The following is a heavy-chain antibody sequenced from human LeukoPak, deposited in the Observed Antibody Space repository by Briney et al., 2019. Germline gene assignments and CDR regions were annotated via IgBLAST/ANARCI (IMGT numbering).Heavy chain of an antibody. J-gene: IGHJ4*02. CDR2: ISYDGSNK. V-gene: IGHV3-30*01. D-gene: IGHD6-6*01. CDR1: GFTFSSYA. CDR3: ARAVKAAHPKLDY. Sequence: GGSLRLSCAASGFTFSSYAMHWVRQAPGKGLEWVAVISYDGSNKYYADSVKGRFTISRDNSKNTLYLQMNSLRAEDTAVYYCARAVKAAHPKLDYWGQGTLVTVSS.